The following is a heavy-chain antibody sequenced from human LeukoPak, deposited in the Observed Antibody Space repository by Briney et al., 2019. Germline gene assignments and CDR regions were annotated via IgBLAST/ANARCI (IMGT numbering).Heavy chain of an antibody. CDR3: ARDNPYSSSWYKTGYYYYMDV. D-gene: IGHD6-13*01. CDR1: GGSISSSSYY. J-gene: IGHJ6*03. V-gene: IGHV4-39*07. CDR2: IYYSGST. Sequence: SETLSLSCTVSGGSISSSSYYWGWIRQPPGKGLEWIGSIYYSGSTYYNPSLKSRVTTSVDTSKNQFSLKLSSVTAADTAVYYCARDNPYSSSWYKTGYYYYMDVWGKGTTVTVSS.